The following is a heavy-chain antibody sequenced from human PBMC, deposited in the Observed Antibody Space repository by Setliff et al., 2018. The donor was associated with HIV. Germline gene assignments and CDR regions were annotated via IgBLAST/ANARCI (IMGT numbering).Heavy chain of an antibody. J-gene: IGHJ3*02. CDR3: ARPRYTYGTPPAFDI. V-gene: IGHV4-39*01. CDR2: IYFSGST. D-gene: IGHD5-18*01. Sequence: PSETLSLTCTVSGGSISSSSHYWGWIRQPPGKGLEWIGSIYFSGSTYYNPSLKSRVTISVDTSKNRFSLKLSSVTAADTAVYCCARPRYTYGTPPAFDIWGRGTVVTVSS. CDR1: GGSISSSSHY.